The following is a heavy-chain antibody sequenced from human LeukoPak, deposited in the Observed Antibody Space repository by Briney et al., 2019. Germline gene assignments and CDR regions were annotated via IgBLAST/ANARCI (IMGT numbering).Heavy chain of an antibody. CDR1: GFRFGDYG. CDR2: IRGKAYGGTA. CDR3: TADQFF. D-gene: IGHD3-3*01. V-gene: IGHV3-49*04. Sequence: GGSLRLSCRASGFRFGDYGMSWVRQAPGKGLEWVGFIRGKAYGGTAEYAASVKGRFSISRDDSKSIAYLLMNSLKTDDTAVYYCTADQFFWGQGTLVTVSS. J-gene: IGHJ4*02.